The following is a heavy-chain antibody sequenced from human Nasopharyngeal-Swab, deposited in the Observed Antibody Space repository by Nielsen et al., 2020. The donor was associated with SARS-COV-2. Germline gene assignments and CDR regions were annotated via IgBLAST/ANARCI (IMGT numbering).Heavy chain of an antibody. Sequence: KVSCKGSGYSFSSYWIGWVRQMPGKGLEWMGSMYPRDSDTRYSPSFQGQVTISADKSISTAYLQWSSLKASDTAMYYCATAYNGNYYWDYWGQGTLVTVSS. V-gene: IGHV5-51*01. CDR1: GYSFSSYW. J-gene: IGHJ4*02. CDR3: ATAYNGNYYWDY. D-gene: IGHD1-7*01. CDR2: MYPRDSDT.